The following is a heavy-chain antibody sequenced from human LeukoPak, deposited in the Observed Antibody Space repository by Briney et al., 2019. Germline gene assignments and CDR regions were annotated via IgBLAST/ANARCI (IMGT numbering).Heavy chain of an antibody. D-gene: IGHD2-2*01. V-gene: IGHV4-31*03. Sequence: SETLSLTCTVSGGSISSGGYYWSWIRQHPGKGLEWIGYIYYSGSTYYNPSLKSRVTISVDTSMNQFSLKLSSVTAADTAVYYCARSYCSSTSCYRHYYYYMDVWGKGTTVTVSS. CDR1: GGSISSGGYY. J-gene: IGHJ6*03. CDR3: ARSYCSSTSCYRHYYYYMDV. CDR2: IYYSGST.